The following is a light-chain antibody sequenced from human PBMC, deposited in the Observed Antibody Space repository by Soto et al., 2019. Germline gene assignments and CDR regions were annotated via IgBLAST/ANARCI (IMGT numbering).Light chain of an antibody. V-gene: IGKV3-20*01. CDR2: GAS. J-gene: IGKJ1*01. CDR1: QSVSSSY. Sequence: EIVLTQSPGTLSLSPGERATLSCRASQSVSSSYLAWYQQKPGQAPTLLIYGASSRATGIPDRFSGSGSGTDFTLTISRLEPEDFAVYYCQQYGSSPKFGQGTKVEIK. CDR3: QQYGSSPK.